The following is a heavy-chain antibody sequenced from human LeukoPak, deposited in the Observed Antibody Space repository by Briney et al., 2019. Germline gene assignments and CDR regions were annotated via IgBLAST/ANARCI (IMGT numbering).Heavy chain of an antibody. Sequence: GGSLRLSCSASGFTFSSYTMHWVRQAPGKGLEYVSPISSNGGSTYYADSVKGRFTISRDNSKNTLYLQMSSLSAEDTAVYYCARTTTPHYYGSGSYALGYWGQGTLVTVPS. D-gene: IGHD3-10*01. CDR2: ISSNGGST. J-gene: IGHJ4*02. CDR1: GFTFSSYT. V-gene: IGHV3-64*04. CDR3: ARTTTPHYYGSGSYALGY.